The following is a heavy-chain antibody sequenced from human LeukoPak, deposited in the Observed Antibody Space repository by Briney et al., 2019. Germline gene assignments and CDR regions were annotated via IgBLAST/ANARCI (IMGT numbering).Heavy chain of an antibody. J-gene: IGHJ6*03. V-gene: IGHV1-18*01. CDR2: ISAYNGNT. CDR1: GYTFTIYG. D-gene: IGHD5-12*01. CDR3: ARADSGYDSNYYYYYYMDV. Sequence: GASVKVSFTASGYTFTIYGISWVRQAPGQGLEWMGWISAYNGNTNYAQKLQGRVTMTTDTSTSTAYMELRSLRSDDTAVYYCARADSGYDSNYYYYYYMDVWGKGTTVTVSS.